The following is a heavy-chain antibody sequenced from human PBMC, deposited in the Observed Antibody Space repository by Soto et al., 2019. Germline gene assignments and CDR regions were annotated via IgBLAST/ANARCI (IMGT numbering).Heavy chain of an antibody. V-gene: IGHV1-46*01. CDR1: GYTFTSYY. D-gene: IGHD6-19*01. Sequence: AAVKFSCRASGYTFTSYYMHWVRQGSGQGLEWMGIINPSDGSTSYAQKFQGRVTMTRDTSTSTVYMELSSLRSEDTAVYYCARDIPVAGTPYYSDSWGQGTLVTVS. CDR2: INPSDGST. J-gene: IGHJ4*02. CDR3: ARDIPVAGTPYYSDS.